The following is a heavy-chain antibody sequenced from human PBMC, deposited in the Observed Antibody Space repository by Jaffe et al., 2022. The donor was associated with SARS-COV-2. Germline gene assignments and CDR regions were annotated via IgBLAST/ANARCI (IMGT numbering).Heavy chain of an antibody. V-gene: IGHV1-46*01. CDR3: ARDGGYYYDSSAYWYFDL. Sequence: QVQLVQSGAEVKKPGASVKVSCKASGYTFTSYYMHWVRQAPGQGLEWMGIINPSGGSTSYAQKFQGRVTMTRDTSTSTVYMELSSLRSEDTAVYYCARDGGYYYDSSAYWYFDLWGRGTLVTVSS. D-gene: IGHD3-22*01. CDR2: INPSGGST. CDR1: GYTFTSYY. J-gene: IGHJ2*01.